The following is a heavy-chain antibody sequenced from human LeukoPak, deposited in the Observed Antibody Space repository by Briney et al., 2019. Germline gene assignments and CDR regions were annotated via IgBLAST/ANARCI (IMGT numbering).Heavy chain of an antibody. Sequence: ASVKVSCKASGYTFTGYYMHWVRQAPGQGLEWMGWINPNSGGTNYAQKFQGRVTMTRDTSISTAYMELSRLRSDDTAVYYCARSYSGSYYIDYWGQGTLVTVSS. CDR2: INPNSGGT. J-gene: IGHJ4*02. CDR3: ARSYSGSYYIDY. V-gene: IGHV1-2*02. CDR1: GYTFTGYY. D-gene: IGHD1-26*01.